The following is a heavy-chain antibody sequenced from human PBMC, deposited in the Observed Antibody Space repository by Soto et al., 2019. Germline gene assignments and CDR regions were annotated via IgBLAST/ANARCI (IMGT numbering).Heavy chain of an antibody. V-gene: IGHV3-23*01. Sequence: GGSLRLSCAASGFTFSSYAMSWVRQAPGKGLEWVSAISGSGGSTYYADSVKGRFTISRDNSKNTLYLQMNSLRAEDTAVYYCAKNAAYSRSFYYYSGMDVWGQGPTVTVSS. J-gene: IGHJ6*02. CDR2: ISGSGGST. CDR1: GFTFSSYA. CDR3: AKNAAYSRSFYYYSGMDV. D-gene: IGHD6-6*01.